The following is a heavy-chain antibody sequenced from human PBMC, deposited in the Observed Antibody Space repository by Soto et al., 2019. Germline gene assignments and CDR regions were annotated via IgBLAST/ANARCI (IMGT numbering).Heavy chain of an antibody. J-gene: IGHJ4*02. D-gene: IGHD1-26*01. V-gene: IGHV3-23*01. CDR1: GFTFDDYA. Sequence: PGGSLRLSCAASGFTFDDYAMYWVRQGPVKGLEWVSVISGSGDSTDHADSVKGRFTISRDNSKNTLYLQLNSLRAEDTAVYYCARRGSGSYYDYWGQGTLVTVSS. CDR3: ARRGSGSYYDY. CDR2: ISGSGDST.